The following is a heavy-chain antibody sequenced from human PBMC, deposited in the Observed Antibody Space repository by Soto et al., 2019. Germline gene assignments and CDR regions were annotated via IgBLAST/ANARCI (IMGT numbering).Heavy chain of an antibody. Sequence: GGSLRLSCAASGFTFSSYSMNWVRQAPGKGLEWVSYISSSSSTIYYADSVKGRFTISRDNAKNSLYLQMNSLRGEYMAVYYCARDGKLRYFDWLLLPDAFDIWGQGTMVTVSS. CDR2: ISSSSSTI. CDR3: ARDGKLRYFDWLLLPDAFDI. J-gene: IGHJ3*02. D-gene: IGHD3-9*01. V-gene: IGHV3-48*01. CDR1: GFTFSSYS.